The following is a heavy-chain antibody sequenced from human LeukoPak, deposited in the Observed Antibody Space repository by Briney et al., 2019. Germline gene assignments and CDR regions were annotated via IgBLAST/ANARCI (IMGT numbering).Heavy chain of an antibody. V-gene: IGHV4-30-4*08. CDR2: IYYSGST. CDR3: ARGVSYRGPFDY. D-gene: IGHD1-26*01. J-gene: IGHJ4*02. CDR1: GGSISSGDYY. Sequence: SETLSLTCTVSGGSISSGDYYWSWIRQPPGKGLEWIGYIYYSGSTYYNPSLKSRVTISVDTSKNQFSLKLSSVTAPDTAVYYCARGVSYRGPFDYECQGTVVTVSS.